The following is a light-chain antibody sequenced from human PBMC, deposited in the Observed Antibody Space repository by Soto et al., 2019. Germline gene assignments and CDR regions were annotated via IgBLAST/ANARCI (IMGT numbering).Light chain of an antibody. CDR1: SSDVGGYNY. J-gene: IGLJ2*01. Sequence: QSALTQPASVSGSPVQSITISCTVTSSDVGGYNYVSWYQQHPGKAPKLMIYNVSNRPSGVSNRFSGSKSGNTASLTISGLQAEDEGHYYCSSFTSTNTVLFGGGTKLTVL. V-gene: IGLV2-14*01. CDR3: SSFTSTNTVL. CDR2: NVS.